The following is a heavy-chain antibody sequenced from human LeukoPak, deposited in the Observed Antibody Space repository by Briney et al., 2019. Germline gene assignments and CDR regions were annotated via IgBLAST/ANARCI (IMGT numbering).Heavy chain of an antibody. V-gene: IGHV3-21*01. D-gene: IGHD1-26*01. J-gene: IGHJ4*02. CDR1: GFTFSSYS. Sequence: GGSLRLSCAASGFTFSSYSMNWVRQAPGKGLEWVSSISSSSSYIYYADSVKGRFTISRDNAQNSLYLQMNNLRAEDTAVYYCARDRGGFLFDYWGQGTLVTVSS. CDR3: ARDRGGFLFDY. CDR2: ISSSSSYI.